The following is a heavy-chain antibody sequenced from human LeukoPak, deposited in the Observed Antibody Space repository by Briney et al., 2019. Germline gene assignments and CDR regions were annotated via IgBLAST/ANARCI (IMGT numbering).Heavy chain of an antibody. V-gene: IGHV3-23*01. Sequence: GSLGLSCAASGFTFSSYAMSWVRPAPGEGLEWVSAISGSGGSTYYADSVKGRFTISRDNSRNTLYLQMNSLRAEDTAVYYCAKLIVGATKGRSHDAFDIWGQGTMVTVSS. CDR2: ISGSGGST. D-gene: IGHD1-26*01. CDR3: AKLIVGATKGRSHDAFDI. CDR1: GFTFSSYA. J-gene: IGHJ3*02.